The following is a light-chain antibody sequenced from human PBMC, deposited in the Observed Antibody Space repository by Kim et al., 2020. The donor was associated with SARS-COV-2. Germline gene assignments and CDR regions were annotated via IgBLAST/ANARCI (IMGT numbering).Light chain of an antibody. J-gene: IGKJ5*01. V-gene: IGKV1-17*01. CDR1: QDIRND. CDR3: VQHSTYPIT. CDR2: GAS. Sequence: DIQMTQSPSSLSASVGDRVTITCRASQDIRNDLGWYQQNPGRAPKRLIYGASSLQSGVPSRFSGSGSGTEFTLTISSVQPEDFATYFCVQHSTYPITFGQGTRLESK.